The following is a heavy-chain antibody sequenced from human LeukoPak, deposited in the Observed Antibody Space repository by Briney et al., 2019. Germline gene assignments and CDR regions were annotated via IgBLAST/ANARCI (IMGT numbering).Heavy chain of an antibody. V-gene: IGHV1-8*03. Sequence: GASVKVSCKASGYTFTNYDINWVRQAPGQGLEWLGWKNPNSGNTGYAQKFQGRVTISTNISISTAYMELSSLRSEDTAVYYCAREGFDYWGQGTLVTVSS. CDR2: KNPNSGNT. J-gene: IGHJ4*02. CDR3: AREGFDY. CDR1: GYTFTNYD.